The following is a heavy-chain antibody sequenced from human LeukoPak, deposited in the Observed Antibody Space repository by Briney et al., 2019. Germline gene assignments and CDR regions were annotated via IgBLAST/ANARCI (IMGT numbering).Heavy chain of an antibody. CDR1: GYTFTSYG. D-gene: IGHD2-2*02. V-gene: IGHV1-69*05. CDR3: ARDQVPHQLLHPLDGMDV. CDR2: IIPIFGTA. J-gene: IGHJ6*02. Sequence: GASVKVSCKASGYTFTSYGISWVRQAPGQGLEWMGGIIPIFGTANYAQKFQGRVTMTRDTSTSTVYMELSGLRSEDTAVYYCARDQVPHQLLHPLDGMDVWGQGTTVTVSS.